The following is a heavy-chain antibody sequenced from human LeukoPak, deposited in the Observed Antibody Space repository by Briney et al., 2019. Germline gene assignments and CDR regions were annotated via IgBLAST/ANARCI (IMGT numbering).Heavy chain of an antibody. D-gene: IGHD5/OR15-5a*01. Sequence: GGSLRLSCAASGFTVSGTYMTWVRQAPGKGLEWVSIIFGAGNTYYADSAKGRFTISRDNSKNTLYLQMNSLRDEDTAVYYCAKSVLRIYYGMDVWGQGTTVTVSS. J-gene: IGHJ6*02. CDR2: IFGAGNT. CDR1: GFTVSGTY. V-gene: IGHV3-66*01. CDR3: AKSVLRIYYGMDV.